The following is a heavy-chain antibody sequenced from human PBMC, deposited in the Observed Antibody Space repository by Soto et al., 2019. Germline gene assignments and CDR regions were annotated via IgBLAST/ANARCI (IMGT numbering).Heavy chain of an antibody. Sequence: ASVKVSCKASGYTFTGYYMHWVRQAPGQGLDWMGWINPNSGGSNYAQKFQGWVTMTRDTSISTAYMELSRLRSDDTAVYYCARDGGIAARFPPYYYYGMDVWGQGTTVTVSS. J-gene: IGHJ6*02. D-gene: IGHD6-6*01. V-gene: IGHV1-2*04. CDR2: INPNSGGS. CDR1: GYTFTGYY. CDR3: ARDGGIAARFPPYYYYGMDV.